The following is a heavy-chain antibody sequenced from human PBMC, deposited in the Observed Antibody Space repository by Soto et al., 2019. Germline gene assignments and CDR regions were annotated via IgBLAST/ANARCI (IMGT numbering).Heavy chain of an antibody. CDR2: INSDGSST. V-gene: IGHV3-74*01. D-gene: IGHD6-19*01. J-gene: IGHJ4*02. Sequence: EVQLVESGGGLVQPRGSLRLSCAASGFTFSSYWMHWVRQAPGKGLVWVSRINSDGSSTSYADSVKGRFTISRDNAKNTLYLQMNSLRAEDTAVYYCAVAVAGPTAIGYWGQGTLVTVSS. CDR1: GFTFSSYW. CDR3: AVAVAGPTAIGY.